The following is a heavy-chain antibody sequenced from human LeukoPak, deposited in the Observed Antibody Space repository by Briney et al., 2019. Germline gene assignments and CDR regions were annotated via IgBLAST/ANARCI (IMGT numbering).Heavy chain of an antibody. CDR1: GGSISSYY. J-gene: IGHJ4*02. CDR2: IYYSGST. V-gene: IGHV4-59*01. Sequence: SETLSLTCTVSGGSISSYYRSWIRQSPGRGLEWIGYIYYSGSTNYNPSLKSRVTISVDTSKNQFSLKLSSVTAADTAVYYCARVVRGSGWFLDYWGQGTLVTVSS. CDR3: ARVVRGSGWFLDY. D-gene: IGHD6-19*01.